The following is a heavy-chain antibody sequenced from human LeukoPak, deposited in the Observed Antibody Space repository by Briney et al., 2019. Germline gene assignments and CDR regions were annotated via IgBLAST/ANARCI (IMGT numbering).Heavy chain of an antibody. J-gene: IGHJ4*02. CDR3: ARDRGYYDSSGYSGDVDY. CDR1: GGSISSNNW. Sequence: SETLSLTCAVSGGSISSNNWWSWVRQPPGKGLEWIGSIYYSGSTYYHPSLKSRVTISVDTSKNQFSLKLSSVTAADTAVYYCARDRGYYDSSGYSGDVDYWGQGTLVTVSS. D-gene: IGHD3-22*01. V-gene: IGHV4-4*02. CDR2: IYYSGST.